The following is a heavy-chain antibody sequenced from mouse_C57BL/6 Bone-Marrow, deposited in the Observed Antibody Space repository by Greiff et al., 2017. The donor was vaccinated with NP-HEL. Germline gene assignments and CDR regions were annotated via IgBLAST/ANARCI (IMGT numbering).Heavy chain of an antibody. D-gene: IGHD1-1*01. CDR2: IWTGGGT. CDR1: GFSLTSYA. CDR3: ARMNHYYGSSYDWFAY. J-gene: IGHJ3*01. V-gene: IGHV2-9-1*01. Sequence: QVQLQQSGPGLVAPSQSLSITCTVSGFSLTSYAISWVRQPPGKGLEWLGVIWTGGGTNYNSALKSRLSISKDNSKSQVFLKMNSLQTDDTARYYCARMNHYYGSSYDWFAYWGQGTLVTVSA.